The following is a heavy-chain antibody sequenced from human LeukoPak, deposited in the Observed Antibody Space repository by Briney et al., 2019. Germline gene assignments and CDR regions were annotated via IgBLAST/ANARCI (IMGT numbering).Heavy chain of an antibody. D-gene: IGHD2-15*01. V-gene: IGHV3-23*01. CDR1: GFTLNTFD. CDR3: VKGGWLDY. CDR2: IRRDDKTT. Sequence: GGSLRLSCAASGFTLNTFDMTWARQTPVKGLEWVSIIRRDDKTTYYADSVKGRFTISRDNSMQTLYLQMSGLTAEDTAIYYCVKGGWLDYWGQGIPVTVSS. J-gene: IGHJ4*02.